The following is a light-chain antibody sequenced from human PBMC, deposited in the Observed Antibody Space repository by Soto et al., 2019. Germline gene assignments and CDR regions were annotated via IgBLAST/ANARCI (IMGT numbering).Light chain of an antibody. CDR3: QQYNNWPLVT. Sequence: EIVMTQSPATLSVSPGERATLSCRASQSVGTNIAWYQQKPGQPPRLLIFAASTRATGIPARFSGGGSGSEFTLTISGLQSEDFAVYSCQQYNNWPLVTFGGGTKVEIK. J-gene: IGKJ4*01. CDR2: AAS. CDR1: QSVGTN. V-gene: IGKV3-15*01.